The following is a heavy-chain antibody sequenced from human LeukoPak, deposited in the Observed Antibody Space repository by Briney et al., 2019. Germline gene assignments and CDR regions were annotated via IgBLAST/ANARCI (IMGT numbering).Heavy chain of an antibody. Sequence: GRSLRLSCAASGFTFSSYSMNWVRQAPGKGLEWVSSISSSSSYIYYADSVKGRFTISRDNAKNSLYLQMNSLRAEDTAVYYCARAVRFLEWNRSGGWFDPWGQGTLVTVSS. CDR1: GFTFSSYS. V-gene: IGHV3-21*01. J-gene: IGHJ5*02. CDR3: ARAVRFLEWNRSGGWFDP. CDR2: ISSSSSYI. D-gene: IGHD3-3*01.